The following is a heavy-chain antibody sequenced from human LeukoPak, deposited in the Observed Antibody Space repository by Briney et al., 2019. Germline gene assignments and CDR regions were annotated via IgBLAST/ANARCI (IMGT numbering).Heavy chain of an antibody. Sequence: GGSLRLSCAASGFTFSSYSMNWVRQAPGKGLEWVSSISSSSSYIYYADSVKGRFTISRDNAKNSLYLQMNSLRAEDTAVYYCARVYDSSGYLADPNSIDYWGQGTLVTVSS. V-gene: IGHV3-21*01. CDR3: ARVYDSSGYLADPNSIDY. CDR1: GFTFSSYS. J-gene: IGHJ4*02. D-gene: IGHD3-22*01. CDR2: ISSSSSYI.